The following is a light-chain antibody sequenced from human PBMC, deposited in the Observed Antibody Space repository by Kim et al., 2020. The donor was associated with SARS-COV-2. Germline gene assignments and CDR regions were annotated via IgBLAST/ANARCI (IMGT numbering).Light chain of an antibody. CDR1: SLRSYY. CDR3: NSRDSSGNHLRV. J-gene: IGLJ3*02. CDR2: GKN. Sequence: LGQTVRITGQGDSLRSYYASWYQQKPGQAPVLVIYGKNNRPSGIPDRFSGSSSGNTASLTITGAQAEDEADYYCNSRDSSGNHLRVFGGGTQLTVL. V-gene: IGLV3-19*01.